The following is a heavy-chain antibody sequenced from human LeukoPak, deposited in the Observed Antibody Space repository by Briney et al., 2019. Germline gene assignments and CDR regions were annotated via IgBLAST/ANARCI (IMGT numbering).Heavy chain of an antibody. J-gene: IGHJ4*02. Sequence: GGSLRLSCAASGFTFSSYAMSWVRQAPGKGLEWVSAIGGSGGSTYYADSVKGRFTISRDNSKNTLYLQMNSLRAEDTAVYYCAKDSFSSGWYDYWGQGTLVTVSS. V-gene: IGHV3-23*01. CDR1: GFTFSSYA. D-gene: IGHD6-19*01. CDR2: IGGSGGST. CDR3: AKDSFSSGWYDY.